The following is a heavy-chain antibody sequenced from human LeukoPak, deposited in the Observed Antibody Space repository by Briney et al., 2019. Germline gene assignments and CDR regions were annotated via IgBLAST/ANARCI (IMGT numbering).Heavy chain of an antibody. CDR1: GGSISSYY. Sequence: KPSETLSLTCTVSGGSISSYYWSWIRQPPGKGLEWIGYIYYSGSTDYNPSLKSRVTISVDTSKNQFSLKLSSVTAADTAVYYCARGSMVRGTFDYWGQGTLVTVSS. CDR3: ARGSMVRGTFDY. V-gene: IGHV4-59*01. CDR2: IYYSGST. D-gene: IGHD3-10*01. J-gene: IGHJ4*02.